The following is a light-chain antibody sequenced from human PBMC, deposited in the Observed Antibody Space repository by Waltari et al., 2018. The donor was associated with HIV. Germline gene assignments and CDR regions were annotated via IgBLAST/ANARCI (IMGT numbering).Light chain of an antibody. CDR2: DES. J-gene: IGLJ2*01. Sequence: SYVLTQPPSGSVAPGQPARITCGGNNIGSKSVHGYQQKPGQATVLVVYDESDRPSGIPERFSGANSGNTATLTISRVEAGDEADYYCQVWDSSSDHPVVFGGGTKLTVL. CDR1: NIGSKS. CDR3: QVWDSSSDHPVV. V-gene: IGLV3-21*02.